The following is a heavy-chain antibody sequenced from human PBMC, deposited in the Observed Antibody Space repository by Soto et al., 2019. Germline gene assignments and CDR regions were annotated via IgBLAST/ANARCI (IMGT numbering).Heavy chain of an antibody. CDR2: IYYNVNT. V-gene: IGHV4-59*11. J-gene: IGHJ4*02. Sequence: QVHLQESGPGLVKPSETLSLNCTVSGDFIRSHYWTWIRQAPGKGLECSGSIYYNVNTNYNPSLISRVTISVNTSNKQFSLKVTYVTTADTAVYYCARGLPEGYGGNLDSWGQGTLVTVSS. CDR3: ARGLPEGYGGNLDS. CDR1: GDFIRSHY. D-gene: IGHD4-17*01.